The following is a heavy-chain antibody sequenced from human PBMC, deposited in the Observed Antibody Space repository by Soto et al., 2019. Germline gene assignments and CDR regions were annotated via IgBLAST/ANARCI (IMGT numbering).Heavy chain of an antibody. J-gene: IGHJ6*02. Sequence: RLSCAASRFIFSNYGMHWVRQAPAKGLEWVAFISYDGSNKYYADSVMGRFTISRDNSKNTLYLQMSSLRAEDTAVYYCAKDVVARLGATIGMDVWGQGTTVTVSS. CDR3: AKDVVARLGATIGMDV. V-gene: IGHV3-30*18. D-gene: IGHD1-26*01. CDR1: RFIFSNYG. CDR2: ISYDGSNK.